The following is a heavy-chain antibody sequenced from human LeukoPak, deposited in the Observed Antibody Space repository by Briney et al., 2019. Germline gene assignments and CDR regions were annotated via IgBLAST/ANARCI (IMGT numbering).Heavy chain of an antibody. CDR1: GYTFTCYY. CDR3: ARDLPAAPGVSDY. D-gene: IGHD2-2*01. V-gene: IGHV1-2*02. CDR2: VNPNSGGT. Sequence: SVKVSCKASGYTFTCYYMHWVRQAPGQGLEWMGWVNPNSGGTNYAQKFQGRVTMTRDTSISTVYMELSSLRSDDTAVYYCARDLPAAPGVSDYWGQGTLVTVSS. J-gene: IGHJ4*02.